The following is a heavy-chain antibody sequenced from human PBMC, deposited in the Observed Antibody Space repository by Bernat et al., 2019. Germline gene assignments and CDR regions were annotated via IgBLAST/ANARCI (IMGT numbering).Heavy chain of an antibody. V-gene: IGHV3-30*01. CDR2: ISFDGAKK. D-gene: IGHD4-23*01. J-gene: IGHJ6*02. CDR1: GFTFTTYT. CDR3: ARDRWVSYYYGMDV. Sequence: QVQLVESGGGVVQPGRSLRLSCAASGFTFTTYTMNWVRQAPGQGLEWVAVISFDGAKKYYSHSVKDRFNISRDNSKNMVYLQMDTLKTEDTAVYFCARDRWVSYYYGMDVWGQGTTVTVTS.